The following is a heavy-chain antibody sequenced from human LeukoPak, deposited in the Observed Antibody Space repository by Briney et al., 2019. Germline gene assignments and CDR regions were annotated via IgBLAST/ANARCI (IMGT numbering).Heavy chain of an antibody. CDR1: GYTFTSYD. J-gene: IGHJ6*03. V-gene: IGHV1-8*01. CDR2: MNPNSGNT. CDR3: ARGRNLRRLPLYMDV. D-gene: IGHD1-1*01. Sequence: ASVKVSCKASGYTFTSYDINWVRQATGQGLEWMGWMNPNSGNTGYAQKFQGRVTMTRSTSISTAYLDLSRLRSEDTAVYYCARGRNLRRLPLYMDVWGKGTTVTVSS.